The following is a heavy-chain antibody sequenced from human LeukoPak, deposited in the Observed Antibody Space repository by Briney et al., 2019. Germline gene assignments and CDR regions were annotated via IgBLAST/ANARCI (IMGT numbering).Heavy chain of an antibody. Sequence: GGSLRLSCAASGFTFSSYAMSWVRQAPGKGLEWVSAISGTGGGTYYADSVKGRFTISRDNSKNTLYLQMNSLRAEDTAVYYCAKCWNYYDSGLDYWGQGTLVTVSS. D-gene: IGHD3-22*01. CDR3: AKCWNYYDSGLDY. V-gene: IGHV3-23*01. CDR1: GFTFSSYA. J-gene: IGHJ4*02. CDR2: ISGTGGGT.